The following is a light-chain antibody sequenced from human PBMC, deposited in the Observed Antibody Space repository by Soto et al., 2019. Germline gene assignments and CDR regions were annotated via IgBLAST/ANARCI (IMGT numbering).Light chain of an antibody. CDR2: AAS. CDR1: QSIGKF. V-gene: IGKV1-39*01. CDR3: QQSYSPPPIT. Sequence: DIQMTQSPSSLSASVGDIVTITCRASQSIGKFLNWYQQKPGKAPTLLIYAASSLQSGVPSRFSGSGSGTEFTLTISSLQPEDFATYYCQQSYSPPPITFGQGTRLEIK. J-gene: IGKJ5*01.